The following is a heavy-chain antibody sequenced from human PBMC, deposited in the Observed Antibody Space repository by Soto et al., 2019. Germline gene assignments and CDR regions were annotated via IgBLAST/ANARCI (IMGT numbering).Heavy chain of an antibody. CDR1: GFTFSTQA. Sequence: EVQLLESGGGLVQPGGSLRLSCSASGFTFSTQAMAWVRQAPGKGLEWVSALISIVENPDHADSVKGRFTISRDNSKNTLYLQMNSLGADDTAVYYCAKDLHGSGWSFDKWGQGTVVTVSS. CDR3: AKDLHGSGWSFDK. CDR2: LISIVENP. D-gene: IGHD6-19*01. J-gene: IGHJ4*02. V-gene: IGHV3-23*01.